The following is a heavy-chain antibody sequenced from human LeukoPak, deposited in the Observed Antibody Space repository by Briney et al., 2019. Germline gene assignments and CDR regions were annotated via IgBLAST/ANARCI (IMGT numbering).Heavy chain of an antibody. D-gene: IGHD3-22*01. CDR3: ARETYYDSSGYYIIDY. J-gene: IGHJ4*02. CDR1: GGSLSSGEYY. Sequence: SETLSLTCTVSGGSLSSGEYYWLWLRPPPGLGREWIGYIYYSGSTYYNPSLKSRVTISVDTSKNQFSLKLSSVTAADTAVYYCARETYYDSSGYYIIDYWGQGTLVTVSS. CDR2: IYYSGST. V-gene: IGHV4-30-4*08.